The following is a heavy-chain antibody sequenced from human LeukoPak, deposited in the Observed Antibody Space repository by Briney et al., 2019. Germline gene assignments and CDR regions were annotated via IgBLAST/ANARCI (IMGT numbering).Heavy chain of an antibody. D-gene: IGHD3-16*01. CDR3: AKDHIFGEVKPYYFDY. CDR1: GFTFSDYS. Sequence: PGGSLRLSCTASGFTFSDYSMNWVRQAPGKGLEWVSGISWNSGSIGYADSVRGRFTISRDNSKNTLYLQMNSLRAEDTAVYYCAKDHIFGEVKPYYFDYWGQGTLVTVSS. J-gene: IGHJ4*02. V-gene: IGHV3-9*01. CDR2: ISWNSGSI.